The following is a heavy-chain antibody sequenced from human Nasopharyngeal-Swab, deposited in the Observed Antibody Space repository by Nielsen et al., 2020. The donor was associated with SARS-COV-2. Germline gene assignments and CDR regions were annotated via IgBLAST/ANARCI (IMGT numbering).Heavy chain of an antibody. J-gene: IGHJ5*02. CDR3: ARDWVVVTAPDWFDP. CDR1: GGSFTNYG. Sequence: SVKVSCKASGGSFTNYGISWVRQAPGKGLEWMGRIIPILGIANYAQKFQGRVTITADKSTSTAYMELSSLRSEDTAVYYCARDWVVVTAPDWFDPWGQGTLVTVSS. D-gene: IGHD2-21*02. V-gene: IGHV1-69*04. CDR2: IIPILGIA.